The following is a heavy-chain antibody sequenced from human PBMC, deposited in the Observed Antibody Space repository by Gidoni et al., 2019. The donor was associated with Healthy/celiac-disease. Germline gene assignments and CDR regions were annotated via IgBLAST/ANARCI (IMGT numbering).Heavy chain of an antibody. CDR2: IYTSGST. V-gene: IGHV4-4*07. J-gene: IGHJ3*02. CDR1: GGPISSYY. CDR3: ARDYRVLGVVTEFDAFDI. D-gene: IGHD3-3*01. Sequence: QVQLQESGPGLVTPSETLSLTCTVSGGPISSYYWSWIRQPAGKGLEWLGRIYTSGSTNYNPALKSRVTMSVDTSKNQFSLKLSSVTAADTAVYYCARDYRVLGVVTEFDAFDIWGQGTMVTVSS.